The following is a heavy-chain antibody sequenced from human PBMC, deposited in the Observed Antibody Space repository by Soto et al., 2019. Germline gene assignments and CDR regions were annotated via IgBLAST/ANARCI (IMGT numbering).Heavy chain of an antibody. J-gene: IGHJ6*02. V-gene: IGHV2-70*20. CDR3: ARIRGYCSSTSCHVHSYGMDV. CDR2: IDWDDDK. CDR1: GFSLSTRGMG. Sequence: SGPTLVNPTQTLTLTCTFSGFSLSTRGMGVSWVRQPAGKALEWLALIDWDDDKYYSTSLKTRLTISEDTSKNQVVLTMTKMDPVDTATYYCARIRGYCSSTSCHVHSYGMDVSDRGTTVTVSS. D-gene: IGHD2-2*01.